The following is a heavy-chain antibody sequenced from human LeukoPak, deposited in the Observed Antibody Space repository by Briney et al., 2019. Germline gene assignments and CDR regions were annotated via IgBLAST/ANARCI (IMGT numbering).Heavy chain of an antibody. Sequence: PGGSLRLSCAASGFTFSSYWMHWVRQAPGKGLVWVSRINSDGSSTNYADSVKGRFTISRDNAKNTLYLQMNSLRAEDTALYYCARAPGYYGMDVWGQGTTVTVSS. CDR3: ARAPGYYGMDV. J-gene: IGHJ6*02. CDR1: GFTFSSYW. V-gene: IGHV3-74*01. CDR2: INSDGSST.